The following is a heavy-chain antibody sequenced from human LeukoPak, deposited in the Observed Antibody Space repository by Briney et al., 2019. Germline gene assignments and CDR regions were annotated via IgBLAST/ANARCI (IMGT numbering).Heavy chain of an antibody. CDR3: NRGTMVRGVITQFDP. CDR1: GGSFSGYY. CDR2: INHSGST. Sequence: SETLSLTCAVYGGSFSGYYWSWSRQPPGKGLEWIGEINHSGSTNYNPSLKSRVTISVATSKNQFSLKLSSVTAADTAVYYCNRGTMVRGVITQFDPWGQGTLVTVSS. D-gene: IGHD3-10*01. V-gene: IGHV4-34*01. J-gene: IGHJ5*02.